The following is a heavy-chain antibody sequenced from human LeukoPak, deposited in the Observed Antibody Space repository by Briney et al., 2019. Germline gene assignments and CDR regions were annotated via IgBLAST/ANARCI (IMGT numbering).Heavy chain of an antibody. J-gene: IGHJ4*02. CDR1: GYTFTGYY. CDR2: LIPNNGGT. CDR3: ARANANYFDY. V-gene: IGHV1-2*02. Sequence: ASVKVSCKTSGYTFTGYYLHWVRQAPGQGLKWMGWLIPNNGGTNYAQKFQGRVTMTRDTSISTAFMELSRLKSDDTAIYYCARANANYFDYWGQGTLVTVSS.